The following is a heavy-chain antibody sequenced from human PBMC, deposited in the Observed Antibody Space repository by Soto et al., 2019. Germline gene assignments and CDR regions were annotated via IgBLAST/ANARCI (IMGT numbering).Heavy chain of an antibody. V-gene: IGHV1-69*08. D-gene: IGHD3-16*01. CDR2: IIPILGET. CDR3: ARGLGGRMDD. Sequence: QVQLVQSGAEVKKPGSSVRVSCKAYGTIFSSYTISWVRQAPGQGLEWMGRIIPILGETNSAQKFQGRVTLNADKSTNTAYMELNSLRLEDTALYYWARGLGGRMDDWGQGTTVTVSS. CDR1: GTIFSSYT. J-gene: IGHJ6*02.